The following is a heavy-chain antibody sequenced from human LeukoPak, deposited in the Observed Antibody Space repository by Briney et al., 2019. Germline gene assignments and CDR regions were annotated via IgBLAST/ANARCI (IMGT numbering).Heavy chain of an antibody. Sequence: GGSLRLSCAASGFTFSSYWMHWVRQAPGKGLVWVSRINSDGRSTSYADSVKGRFTISRDNTKNSVYLQMSSLRAEDTAVYYCARVVTGVSLDYFDYWGQGTLVTVSS. D-gene: IGHD2-21*02. V-gene: IGHV3-74*01. CDR2: INSDGRST. CDR1: GFTFSSYW. CDR3: ARVVTGVSLDYFDY. J-gene: IGHJ4*02.